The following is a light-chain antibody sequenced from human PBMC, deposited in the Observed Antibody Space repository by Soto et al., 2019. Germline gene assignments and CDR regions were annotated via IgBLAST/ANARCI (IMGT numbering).Light chain of an antibody. J-gene: IGLJ1*01. Sequence: QSLLTQPPSASGSPGQSVTFSCTGTSSDIGDYNYVSWYQQHPGKAPKLMIYEVTKRPSGVPDRFSGSKSGNTASLTVSGLQADDEADYYCSSYAGNKHYVFGNGTKVTVL. CDR1: SSDIGDYNY. V-gene: IGLV2-8*01. CDR3: SSYAGNKHYV. CDR2: EVT.